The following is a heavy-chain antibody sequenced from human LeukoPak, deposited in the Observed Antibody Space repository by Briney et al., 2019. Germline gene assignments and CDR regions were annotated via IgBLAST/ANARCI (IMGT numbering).Heavy chain of an antibody. D-gene: IGHD4-17*01. V-gene: IGHV3-43*02. CDR2: VGGNGGAT. J-gene: IGHJ4*02. CDR3: VKDMGDYGAYVVHY. Sequence: GGSLRLSCAASGFRFDDFAMHWVRQAPGKGLEWVTLVGGNGGATYYADSVKGRFTISRDNSKNSLYLQMNSLRTDDTALYYCVKDMGDYGAYVVHYCSQGTLVSVSS. CDR1: GFRFDDFA.